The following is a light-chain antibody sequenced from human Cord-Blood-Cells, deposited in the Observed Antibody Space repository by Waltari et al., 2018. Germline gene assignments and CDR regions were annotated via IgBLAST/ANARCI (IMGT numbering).Light chain of an antibody. CDR3: QQYNNWPWT. J-gene: IGKJ1*01. CDR1: KSVSST. V-gene: IGKV3-15*01. Sequence: IVMTQSPSPLSVSPGARATPSCRARKSVSSTSAWYQQKPGQAPRLLISGASTRATGIPARFRGSGSGTEFTLTISSLQSEDFAVYYCQQYNNWPWTFGQGTKVEIK. CDR2: GAS.